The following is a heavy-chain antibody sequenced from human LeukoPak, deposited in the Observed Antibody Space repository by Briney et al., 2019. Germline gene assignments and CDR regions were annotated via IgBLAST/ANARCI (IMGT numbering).Heavy chain of an antibody. V-gene: IGHV3-7*01. Sequence: GGSLRLSCAASGFTFSSYWMSWVRQAPGKGLEWVANIKQDGSEKYYVDSVKGRFTISRDNAKNSLYLQMNSLRAEDTAVYYCARARSQKRYCSSTSCYTGRWFDPWGQGTLVTVSS. D-gene: IGHD2-2*02. CDR1: GFTFSSYW. CDR3: ARARSQKRYCSSTSCYTGRWFDP. CDR2: IKQDGSEK. J-gene: IGHJ5*02.